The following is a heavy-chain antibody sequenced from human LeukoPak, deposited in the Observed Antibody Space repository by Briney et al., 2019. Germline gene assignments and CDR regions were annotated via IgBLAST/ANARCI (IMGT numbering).Heavy chain of an antibody. D-gene: IGHD3-22*01. CDR3: ARADSSGSPFDY. CDR2: TIPIFGTA. CDR1: GGTFSSYA. J-gene: IGHJ4*02. Sequence: SVKVSCKASGGTFSSYAVSWVRQAPGQGLEWMGGTIPIFGTANYAQKFQGRVTITADESTSTAYMELSSLRSEDTAVYYCARADSSGSPFDYWGQGTLVTVSS. V-gene: IGHV1-69*13.